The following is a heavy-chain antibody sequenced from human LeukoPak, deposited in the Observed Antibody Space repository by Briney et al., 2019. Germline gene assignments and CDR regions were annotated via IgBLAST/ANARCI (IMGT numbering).Heavy chain of an antibody. J-gene: IGHJ4*02. Sequence: PGGSLRLSCAASGFTFSNAWMSWVRQAPGKGLEWVGRIKSKTDGGTTDYAAPMKGRFTISRDDSNNTLYLQMNSLKTEDTAVYYCTTDRGSGWPFDYWGQGTLVTVSS. CDR3: TTDRGSGWPFDY. V-gene: IGHV3-15*01. CDR1: GFTFSNAW. CDR2: IKSKTDGGTT. D-gene: IGHD6-19*01.